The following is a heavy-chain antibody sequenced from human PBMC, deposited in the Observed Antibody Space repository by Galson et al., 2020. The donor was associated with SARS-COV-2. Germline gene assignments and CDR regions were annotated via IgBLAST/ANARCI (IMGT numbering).Heavy chain of an antibody. J-gene: IGHJ4*02. D-gene: IGHD5-12*01. Sequence: GESLKISCKGCGYSSTSYWIGWVRPLPGKGLEWMGIIYPGDSATRYSPSFQGQVTISADKSISTAYLQWSSLKASDTAMYYCARLPIVATIFDYWGQGTLVTVSS. V-gene: IGHV5-51*01. CDR3: ARLPIVATIFDY. CDR1: GYSSTSYW. CDR2: IYPGDSAT.